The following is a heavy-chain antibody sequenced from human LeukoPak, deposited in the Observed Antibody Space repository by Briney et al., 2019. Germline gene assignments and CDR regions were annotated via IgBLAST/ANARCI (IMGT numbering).Heavy chain of an antibody. CDR1: GGSISSYY. Sequence: SETLSLTCTVSGGSISSYYWSWIRQPPGKGLEWIGYIYYSGSTNYNPSLKSRVTISVDTSKNQFSLKLSSVTAADTAVYYCARNPHYYGSGSYSYFDYWGQGTLVTVSS. V-gene: IGHV4-59*12. J-gene: IGHJ4*02. CDR2: IYYSGST. D-gene: IGHD3-10*01. CDR3: ARNPHYYGSGSYSYFDY.